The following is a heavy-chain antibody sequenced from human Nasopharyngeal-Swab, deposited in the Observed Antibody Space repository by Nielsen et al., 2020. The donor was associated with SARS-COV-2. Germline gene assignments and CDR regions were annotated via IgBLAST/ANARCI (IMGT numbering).Heavy chain of an antibody. CDR3: ARVWGSGSWNYYYGMDV. CDR2: LYNSGNS. Sequence: SNPLSPTFMVSGCPKSICHKSWTRQLPGKCLMSSTSLYNSGNSNYNPSLRSRVTISVDTSKNQISLKLSSVTAADTAVYYCARVWGSGSWNYYYGMDVWGQGTTVTVSS. V-gene: IGHV4-59*01. J-gene: IGHJ6*02. D-gene: IGHD3-10*01. CDR1: GCPKSICH.